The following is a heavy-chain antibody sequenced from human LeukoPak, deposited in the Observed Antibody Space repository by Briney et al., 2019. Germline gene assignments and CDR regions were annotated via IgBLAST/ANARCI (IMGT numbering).Heavy chain of an antibody. CDR1: GFTFSSDG. CDR2: ISYDGSNK. Sequence: RRSLRLSCAASGFTFSSDGMRWVRQAPGKGLEWVAVISYDGSNKYYADSVKGRFTISRDNSKNTLYLQMNSLRAEDTAVYYCAKGNEPLYYYYGMDVWGQGTTVTVSS. V-gene: IGHV3-30*18. D-gene: IGHD1-1*01. J-gene: IGHJ6*02. CDR3: AKGNEPLYYYYGMDV.